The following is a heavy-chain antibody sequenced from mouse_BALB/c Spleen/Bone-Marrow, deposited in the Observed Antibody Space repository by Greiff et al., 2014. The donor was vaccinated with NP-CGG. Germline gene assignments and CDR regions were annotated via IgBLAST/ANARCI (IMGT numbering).Heavy chain of an antibody. D-gene: IGHD2-1*01. V-gene: IGHV5-12*02. J-gene: IGHJ4*01. CDR2: ISNGGGST. CDR1: GFTFSDYY. Sequence: EVQLEESGGGLVQPGGSLKLSCATSGFTFSDYYMYWVRQTPEKRLEWVAYISNGGGSTYYPDTVKGRFTISRDNAKNTLYLQMSRVKSEDTGMYYWESGLYGNHGAMDYWGQGTSVTVSS. CDR3: ESGLYGNHGAMDY.